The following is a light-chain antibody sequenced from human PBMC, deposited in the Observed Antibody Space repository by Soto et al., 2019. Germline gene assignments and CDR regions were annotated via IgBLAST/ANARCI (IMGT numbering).Light chain of an antibody. V-gene: IGLV2-8*01. J-gene: IGLJ2*01. CDR1: SSDVGGYNY. Sequence: QSALTQPPSASGSPGQSVTISCTGTSSDVGGYNYVSWYQQHPGKAPKLMIYEVTKRPSGVPDRFSGPKSGNTASLTVSGLQAEDEAYYYCSSYAGRNNLVFGRGTKLTVL. CDR3: SSYAGRNNLV. CDR2: EVT.